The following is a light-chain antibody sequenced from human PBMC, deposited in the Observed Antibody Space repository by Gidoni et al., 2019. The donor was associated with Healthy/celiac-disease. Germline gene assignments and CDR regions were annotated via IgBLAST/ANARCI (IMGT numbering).Light chain of an antibody. CDR1: QDISNY. J-gene: IGKJ2*01. V-gene: IGKV1-33*01. CDR2: DAS. Sequence: DIQMTPSPSSLSASVGDRVTITCQASQDISNYLNWYQQKPGKAPKLLIYDASNLETGVPSRCSGSGSGTDFTFTISSLQPEDIATYYCQQYDNIPPMYTFGQGTKLEIK. CDR3: QQYDNIPPMYT.